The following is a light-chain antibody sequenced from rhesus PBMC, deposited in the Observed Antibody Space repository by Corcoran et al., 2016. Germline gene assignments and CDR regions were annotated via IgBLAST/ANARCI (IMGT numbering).Light chain of an antibody. V-gene: IGLV3-44*01. J-gene: IGLJ1*01. CDR1: NIGSED. CDR2: YDR. Sequence: SYDLTQPPSVSVPPGQTARITGGGDNIGSEDVNGYQQKPPQAPGLVIYYDRERSSGIPERFSGSKSRNTATLTISGVEAVDEDDYYCQVWDTSSDRYIFGAGTRLTVL. CDR3: QVWDTSSDRYI.